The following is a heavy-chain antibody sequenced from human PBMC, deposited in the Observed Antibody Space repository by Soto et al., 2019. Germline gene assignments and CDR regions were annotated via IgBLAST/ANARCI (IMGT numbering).Heavy chain of an antibody. J-gene: IGHJ5*02. Sequence: QVQLQRWGAGLLKPSETLSLTCAVYGGSFSGYYWSWIRQPPGKGLEWIGEINHSGSTNYNPSLKSRVTISVDTSKNQFSLKLSSVTAADTAVYYCARAGGSGSYKTQKTNWFDPWGQGTLVTVSS. V-gene: IGHV4-34*01. CDR2: INHSGST. CDR3: ARAGGSGSYKTQKTNWFDP. CDR1: GGSFSGYY. D-gene: IGHD3-10*01.